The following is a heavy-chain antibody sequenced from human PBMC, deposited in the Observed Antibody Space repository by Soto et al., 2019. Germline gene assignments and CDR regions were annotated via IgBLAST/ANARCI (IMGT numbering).Heavy chain of an antibody. D-gene: IGHD2-8*01. J-gene: IGHJ5*01. V-gene: IGHV4-30-2*01. CDR3: ARERRYCSNGTATAGIDA. CDR1: RGAVIRGGYS. CDR2: VFDTEST. Sequence: SQTLSLTRFGTRGAVIRGGYSWTCIRQPPGKALEWIGFVFDTESTYYNPSLKSRVTISVEKSKNQFSLRLTSMTAADTDVYFCARERRYCSNGTATAGIDAWGQ.